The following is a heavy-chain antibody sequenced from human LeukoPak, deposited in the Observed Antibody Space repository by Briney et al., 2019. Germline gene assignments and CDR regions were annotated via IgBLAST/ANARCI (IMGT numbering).Heavy chain of an antibody. J-gene: IGHJ4*02. D-gene: IGHD3-22*01. V-gene: IGHV3-23*04. CDR3: AKDVGYYDSSGYADY. CDR1: GFTFSSYA. Sequence: VQLEESGGGVVQPGRSLRLSCAASGFTFSSYAMSWVRQAPGKGLEWVSAISGSGGSTYYADSVKGRFTISRDNSKNTLYLQMNSLRAEDTAVYYCAKDVGYYDSSGYADYWGQGTLVTVSS. CDR2: ISGSGGST.